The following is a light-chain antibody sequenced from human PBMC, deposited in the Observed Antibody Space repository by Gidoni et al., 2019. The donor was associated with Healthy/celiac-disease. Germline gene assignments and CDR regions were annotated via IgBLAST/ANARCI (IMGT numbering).Light chain of an antibody. CDR1: QSISSW. CDR3: QQYNSYSRT. CDR2: KAS. V-gene: IGKV1-5*03. J-gene: IGKJ1*01. Sequence: DIQMTQSPSTLSASVGDRVTITCRASQSISSWLAWYQQKPGKAPKLLIYKASSLESGVPSRFRGSGSVPDFTLTLSSLQPDDFATYYCQQYNSYSRTFGHGTKVEIK.